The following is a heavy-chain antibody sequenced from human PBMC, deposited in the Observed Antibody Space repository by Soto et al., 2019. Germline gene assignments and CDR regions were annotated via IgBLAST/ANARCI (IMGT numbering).Heavy chain of an antibody. CDR1: GYTFTSYG. Sequence: QVQLVQSGAEVKKPGASVKVSCKASGYTFTSYGISWVRQAPGQGLEWMGWISAYNGNTNYAQKLQGRVTMTTDTSXSXVYMELRSLRSDDTAVYYCARTPPSCGGDCYPYLDYWGQATLVTVSS. V-gene: IGHV1-18*01. CDR2: ISAYNGNT. J-gene: IGHJ4*02. D-gene: IGHD2-21*02. CDR3: ARTPPSCGGDCYPYLDY.